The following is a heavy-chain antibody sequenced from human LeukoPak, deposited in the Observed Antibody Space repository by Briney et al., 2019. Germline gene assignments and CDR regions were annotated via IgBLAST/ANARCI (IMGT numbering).Heavy chain of an antibody. V-gene: IGHV4-34*01. CDR1: GGSFSGYY. D-gene: IGHD3-22*01. CDR2: INHSGST. CDR3: ARRAQARDSSGYLIRAFDI. J-gene: IGHJ3*02. Sequence: SETLSLTCAVYGGSFSGYYWSWIRQPPGKGLEWIGEINHSGSTNYNPSLKSRVTISVDTSKNQFSLKLSSVTAADTAVYYCARRAQARDSSGYLIRAFDIWGQGTMVTVSS.